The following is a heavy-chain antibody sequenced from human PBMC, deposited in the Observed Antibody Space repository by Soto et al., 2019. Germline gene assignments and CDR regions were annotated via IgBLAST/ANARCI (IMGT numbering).Heavy chain of an antibody. CDR3: ARARGARYFDY. V-gene: IGHV4-30-2*06. CDR2: IYHSGST. Sequence: SETLSLTCAVSGGSISSGGYSWSWIRQSPGKGLEWIGYIYHSGSTYYNPSLKSRVTISVDRSKNQFSLKLSSVTAADTAVYYCARARGARYFDYWGQGTLVTVSS. CDR1: GGSISSGGYS. D-gene: IGHD2-15*01. J-gene: IGHJ4*02.